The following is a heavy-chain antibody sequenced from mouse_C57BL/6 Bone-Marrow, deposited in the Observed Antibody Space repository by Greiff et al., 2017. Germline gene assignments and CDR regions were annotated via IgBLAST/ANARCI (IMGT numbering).Heavy chain of an antibody. CDR3: ASFYCGSSLFFDV. J-gene: IGHJ1*03. CDR2: IYPGSGST. Sequence: VQLQQSGAELVKPGASVKMSCKASGYTFTSYWITWVKQRPGQGLEWIGDIYPGSGSTNYNEKFKSKATLTVDTSSSTAYMQLSSLTSEDSAVDYCASFYCGSSLFFDVWGTGTTVTVSS. V-gene: IGHV1-55*01. D-gene: IGHD1-1*01. CDR1: GYTFTSYW.